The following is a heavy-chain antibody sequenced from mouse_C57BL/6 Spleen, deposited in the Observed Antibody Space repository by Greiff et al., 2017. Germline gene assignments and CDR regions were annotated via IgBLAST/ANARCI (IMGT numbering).Heavy chain of an antibody. V-gene: IGHV1-54*01. CDR1: GYAFPNYL. J-gene: IGHJ4*01. CDR3: ARETAMDY. CDR2: INPGSGGT. Sequence: QVQLKESGAELVRPGTSVKVSCKASGYAFPNYLIEWVKQRPGQGLEWIGVINPGSGGTNYNEKFKGKATLTADKSSSTAYRQLSSLTSEDSAVYFCARETAMDYWGQGTSVTVSS.